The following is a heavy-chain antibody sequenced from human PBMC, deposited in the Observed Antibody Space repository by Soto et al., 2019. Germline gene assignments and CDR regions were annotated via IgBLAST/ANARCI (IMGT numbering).Heavy chain of an antibody. J-gene: IGHJ6*02. D-gene: IGHD2-2*01. CDR1: GGTFSSYA. CDR3: ARHVPAAGYYYGMDV. Sequence: QVQLVQSGAEVKKPGSSVKVSCKASGGTFSSYAISWVRQAPGQGLEWMGGIIPIFGTANYAQKFEGRVTITAAESTSPAYMELSSLRSEDTAVYYCARHVPAAGYYYGMDVWGQGTTVTVSS. CDR2: IIPIFGTA. V-gene: IGHV1-69*12.